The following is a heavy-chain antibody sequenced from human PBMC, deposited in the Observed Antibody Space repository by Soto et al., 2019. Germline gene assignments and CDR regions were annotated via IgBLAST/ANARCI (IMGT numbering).Heavy chain of an antibody. J-gene: IGHJ4*02. CDR2: ISAHNGNT. Sequence: QVHLVQSGAEVKKPGASVKVSCKASGYTFTSYGITWVRQAPGQGLEWMGWISAHNGNTDYAQKLQGRVIVTRDTSTTTAYMELRSLRSDDTAVYYCPRGRYGGYWGQGALVTVSS. V-gene: IGHV1-18*01. CDR3: PRGRYGGY. CDR1: GYTFTSYG. D-gene: IGHD3-10*01.